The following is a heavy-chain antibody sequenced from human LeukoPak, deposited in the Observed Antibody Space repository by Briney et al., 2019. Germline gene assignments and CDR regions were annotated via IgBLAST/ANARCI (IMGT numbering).Heavy chain of an antibody. Sequence: PSETLSLTCAVSGGSFSGYYWSWIRQPPGKGLEWIGEINHSGSTDYNPSLKSRVTISVDTSKNQFSLKLSSVTAADTAVYYCARPSYYYDSSGYYQYYFDYWGQGTLVTVSS. J-gene: IGHJ4*02. V-gene: IGHV4-34*01. D-gene: IGHD3-22*01. CDR1: GGSFSGYY. CDR2: INHSGST. CDR3: ARPSYYYDSSGYYQYYFDY.